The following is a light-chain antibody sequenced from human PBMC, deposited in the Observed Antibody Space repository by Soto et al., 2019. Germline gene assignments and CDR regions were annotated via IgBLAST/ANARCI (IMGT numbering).Light chain of an antibody. Sequence: EIVLMQSPDTLSLSPGERATLSCRASETISSHYIAWYQQTPGQAPRLLIFGASTRATGIPDRFSGSWSGTDFTITISRLEPEDFAVYYCQTFGDSPFTFGPGTKVDIK. CDR3: QTFGDSPFT. CDR2: GAS. CDR1: ETISSHY. J-gene: IGKJ3*01. V-gene: IGKV3-20*01.